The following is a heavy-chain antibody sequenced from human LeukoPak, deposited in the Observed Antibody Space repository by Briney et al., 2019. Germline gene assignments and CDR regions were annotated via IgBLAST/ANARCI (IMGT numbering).Heavy chain of an antibody. V-gene: IGHV3-23*01. D-gene: IGHD5-18*01. J-gene: IGHJ6*02. CDR1: GFTFSSYA. Sequence: PGGSLRLSCAASGFTFSSYAMSWVRQAPGKGLEWVSAISGSGGSTYYADSVKGRFTISRDNSKNTLYLQMNSLRAEDTAVYYCARDRGYSYGLGDYYYYYGMDVWGQGTTVTVSS. CDR3: ARDRGYSYGLGDYYYYYGMDV. CDR2: ISGSGGST.